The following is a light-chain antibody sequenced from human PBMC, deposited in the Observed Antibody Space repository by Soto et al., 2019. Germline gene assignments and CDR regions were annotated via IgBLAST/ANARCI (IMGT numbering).Light chain of an antibody. CDR2: GNN. Sequence: QLVLAHPASGAGVPGHRATISGTGGIANIGTGYDVHCYQQVPGTAPKLLIYGNNNRPSGIPYRFSGCKSDTSASLAIAGLQAEDEAAYYCQYYDSGIRTYVFGTGTKVNVL. J-gene: IGLJ1*01. CDR1: IANIGTGYD. V-gene: IGLV1-40*01. CDR3: QYYDSGIRTYV.